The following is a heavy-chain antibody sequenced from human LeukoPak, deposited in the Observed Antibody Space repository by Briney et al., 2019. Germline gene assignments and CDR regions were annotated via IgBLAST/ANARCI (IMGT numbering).Heavy chain of an antibody. D-gene: IGHD1-26*01. CDR1: GFTFSDYS. CDR3: ASRVGALDY. CDR2: ISSTSSTI. J-gene: IGHJ4*02. V-gene: IGHV3-48*01. Sequence: GGSLRLSCAASGFTFSDYSMSWVRQAPGKGLEWVSYISSTSSTIFYAGSEKGRFTISRDNAKNSLYLQMDSLRAEDTAVYYCASRVGALDYWGQGTLVTVSS.